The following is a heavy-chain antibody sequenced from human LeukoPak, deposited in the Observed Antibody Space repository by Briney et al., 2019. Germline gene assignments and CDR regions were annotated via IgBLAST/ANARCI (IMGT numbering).Heavy chain of an antibody. CDR3: TRERPIPVVVAATDLDC. CDR1: GYTFTDYY. CDR2: INPNSGDT. V-gene: IGHV1-2*02. J-gene: IGHJ4*02. Sequence: ASVKVSCKASGYTFTDYYMHWVRQAPGQGLQWMGWINPNSGDTGYAQKFQGRVTLTRDTSITTAYMELTNLRSDDTAVYYCTRERPIPVVVAATDLDCWGQGTLVTVSS. D-gene: IGHD2-15*01.